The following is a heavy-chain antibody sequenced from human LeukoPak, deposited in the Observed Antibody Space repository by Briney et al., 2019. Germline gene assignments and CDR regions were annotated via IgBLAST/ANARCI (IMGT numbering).Heavy chain of an antibody. CDR3: AKRGVVIRVILVGFHKEAYYFDS. CDR1: GITLSNYG. CDR2: ISGSGGST. J-gene: IGHJ4*02. D-gene: IGHD3-22*01. V-gene: IGHV3-23*01. Sequence: PGGSLTLSCAVSGITLSNYGMSWVRQAPGKGLEWVAGISGSGGSTNYADSVKGRFTISRDNPKNTLFLQMNSLRAEDTAVYFCAKRGVVIRVILVGFHKEAYYFDSWGQGVLVTVSS.